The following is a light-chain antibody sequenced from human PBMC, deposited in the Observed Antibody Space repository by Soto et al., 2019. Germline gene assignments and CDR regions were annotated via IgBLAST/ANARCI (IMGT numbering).Light chain of an antibody. V-gene: IGKV1-39*01. CDR2: AAS. J-gene: IGKJ2*01. CDR3: QLSHSTPYI. Sequence: DIQMTQSPSSLSASVGDRVTITCRASQSISTYLNWYQQKLGKAPQLLIYAASSLQSGVPSRVSGSGSGTDFTLTISSLQPEDFATYDGQLSHSTPYIFGQGTKLEIK. CDR1: QSISTY.